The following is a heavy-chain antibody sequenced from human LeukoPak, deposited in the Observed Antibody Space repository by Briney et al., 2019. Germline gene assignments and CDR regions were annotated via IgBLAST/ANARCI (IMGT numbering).Heavy chain of an antibody. CDR1: GGSISSSNYY. CDR2: IYYSGST. Sequence: PSETLSLTCTVSGGSISSSNYYWGWIRQPPGKGLEWIGSIYYSGSTYYNPSLKSRVTISVDTSKNQFSLKLSSVTAADTAVYYCARAFTYYYDSSGYPGRGHAFDIWGQGTMVTVSS. CDR3: ARAFTYYYDSSGYPGRGHAFDI. J-gene: IGHJ3*02. V-gene: IGHV4-39*01. D-gene: IGHD3-22*01.